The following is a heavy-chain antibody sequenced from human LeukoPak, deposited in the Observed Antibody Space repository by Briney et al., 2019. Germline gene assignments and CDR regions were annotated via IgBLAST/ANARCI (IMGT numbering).Heavy chain of an antibody. Sequence: GGSLRLSCAASGFTFSTYWMHWVRQDPGKGLVWVSRINTDGSSTSYADSVQGRFTISRDNAENTLYLQMNSLRAEDTALYYCAREGGYCRSSTCYRYFDSWGQGTLVTVSS. CDR2: INTDGSST. CDR3: AREGGYCRSSTCYRYFDS. J-gene: IGHJ5*01. D-gene: IGHD2-2*02. V-gene: IGHV3-74*01. CDR1: GFTFSTYW.